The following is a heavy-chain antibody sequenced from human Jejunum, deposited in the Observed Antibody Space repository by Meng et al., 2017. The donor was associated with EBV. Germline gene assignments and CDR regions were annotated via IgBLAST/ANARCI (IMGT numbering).Heavy chain of an antibody. Sequence: PLEQSDASVKETGTSGKITCKATGCTFTRPPIQWVRQAPGQNLEGMGRIDAGTGPTHSSQTFQDRVTITRDTSATTAYMELSSLRSEDTAVYYCAKTGSTPPGNWFDRWGQGALVTVSS. CDR3: AKTGSTPPGNWFDR. J-gene: IGHJ5*02. D-gene: IGHD1-14*01. CDR2: IDAGTGPT. V-gene: IGHV1-3*01. CDR1: GCTFTRPP.